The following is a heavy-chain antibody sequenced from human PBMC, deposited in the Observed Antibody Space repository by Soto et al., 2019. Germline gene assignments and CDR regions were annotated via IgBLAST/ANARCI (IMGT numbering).Heavy chain of an antibody. CDR1: GDTFSKYA. CDR2: IAYHGTEK. CDR3: AKDIGGVDTGNYGMDV. V-gene: IGHV3-30*18. Sequence: QVQLVESGGGVVQPGMTLRLSCAASGDTFSKYAMHWVRQARGKGVEWVADIAYHGTEKGYADSVKGRFTISRENSKNTLYVQMSSLRPEDTAVYYCAKDIGGVDTGNYGMDVWGQGTTVIVSS. D-gene: IGHD5-18*01. J-gene: IGHJ6*02.